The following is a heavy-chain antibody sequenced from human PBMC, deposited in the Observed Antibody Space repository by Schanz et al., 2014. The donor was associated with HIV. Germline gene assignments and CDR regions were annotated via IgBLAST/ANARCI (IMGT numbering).Heavy chain of an antibody. CDR1: GFTFSTFA. V-gene: IGHV3-23*01. CDR2: ISGGGGDR. CDR3: AKEEGGSWYLFDS. D-gene: IGHD6-13*01. Sequence: EVQLLESGGGVVQPGGSLRLSCAASGFTFSTFAMNWVRQAPGKGLEWVSTISGGGGDRYYADSVKGRFAISRDNSKDTLYLQMNGLRAEDTAVYFCAKEEGGSWYLFDSWGQGTLVTVSS. J-gene: IGHJ4*02.